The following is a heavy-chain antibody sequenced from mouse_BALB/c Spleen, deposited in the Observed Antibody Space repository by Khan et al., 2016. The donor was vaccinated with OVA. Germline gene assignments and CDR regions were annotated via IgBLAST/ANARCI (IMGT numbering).Heavy chain of an antibody. Sequence: QVQLKESGPGLVAPSQSLSITCTVSGFSLTGYGVNWVRQPPGKGLEWLGMIWDDGSTDYNSALKSRLSITKDNSKSQVFLKMNSLQTDDTARYYCARAYYANYREAMDYWGQGNSVTVSS. V-gene: IGHV2-6-7*01. J-gene: IGHJ4*01. CDR1: GFSLTGYG. CDR2: IWDDGST. CDR3: ARAYYANYREAMDY. D-gene: IGHD2-10*01.